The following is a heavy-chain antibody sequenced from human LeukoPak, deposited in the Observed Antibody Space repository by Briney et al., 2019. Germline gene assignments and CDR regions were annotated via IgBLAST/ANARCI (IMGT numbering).Heavy chain of an antibody. Sequence: GGSLRLSCAASGFTFSSYWMSWVRQAPGKGLEWVANIKQDGSEKYYVDSVEDRFTISRDNAKNSLYLQMNSLRAEDTAVYYCARDNVFSSSSPYYMDVWGKGTTVTVSS. CDR2: IKQDGSEK. J-gene: IGHJ6*03. V-gene: IGHV3-7*01. D-gene: IGHD6-6*01. CDR3: ARDNVFSSSSPYYMDV. CDR1: GFTFSSYW.